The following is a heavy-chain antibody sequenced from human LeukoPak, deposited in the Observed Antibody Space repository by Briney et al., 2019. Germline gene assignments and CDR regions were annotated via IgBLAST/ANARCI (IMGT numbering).Heavy chain of an antibody. CDR1: GFTFSSYG. Sequence: GGSLRLSCAASGFTFSSYGMHWVRQAPGKGLEWVAVIWYDGSNKYYADSVKGRFTISRDNSKNTLYLQMNSLRDEETAVYYCARAEGYCSSTICYLWFDPWGQGTLVTVSS. V-gene: IGHV3-33*01. CDR3: ARAEGYCSSTICYLWFDP. J-gene: IGHJ5*02. CDR2: IWYDGSNK. D-gene: IGHD2-2*01.